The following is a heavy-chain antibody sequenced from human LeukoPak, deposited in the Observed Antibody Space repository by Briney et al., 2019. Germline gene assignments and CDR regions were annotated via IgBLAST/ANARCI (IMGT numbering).Heavy chain of an antibody. CDR3: ARDREGYQLPQMRYYKYMDV. J-gene: IGHJ6*03. D-gene: IGHD2-2*01. CDR1: GFSFSSYE. CDR2: IKQYGSEK. Sequence: GGSLRLSCAASGFSFSSYEMNWVRQAPGKGLEWVANIKQYGSEKYYVDSVKGRFTISRDNAKKSLYLQMNSLRAEDTAVYYCARDREGYQLPQMRYYKYMDVWGKGTTVTISS. V-gene: IGHV3-7*01.